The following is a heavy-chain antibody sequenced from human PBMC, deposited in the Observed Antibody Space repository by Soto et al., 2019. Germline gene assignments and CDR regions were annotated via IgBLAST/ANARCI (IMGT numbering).Heavy chain of an antibody. Sequence: GGSLRLSCTASGFIFRTYAMNWVRQAPGKGLEWVSVMNSDGRSTNYADSVRGRFTISRDNAKNTLYLQMNSLRAEDTAVYYCARDLGYYDSSGYPLTGRYAFDIWGQGTMVT. J-gene: IGHJ3*02. CDR3: ARDLGYYDSSGYPLTGRYAFDI. CDR2: MNSDGRST. D-gene: IGHD3-22*01. CDR1: GFIFRTYA. V-gene: IGHV3-74*01.